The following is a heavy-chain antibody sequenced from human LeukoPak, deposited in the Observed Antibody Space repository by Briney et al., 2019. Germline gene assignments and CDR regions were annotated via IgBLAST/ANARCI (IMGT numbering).Heavy chain of an antibody. V-gene: IGHV3-11*03. CDR2: ISSSTYT. Sequence: GGSLRLSCAASGFIFSDYYMTWIRQAPGKGLEWVSYISSSTYTNYADSVKGRFTISRDNAKNSLYLQMNSLRAEDTAVYYCARRGSRQRIDYWGQGTLVTVSS. CDR1: GFIFSDYY. D-gene: IGHD1-26*01. CDR3: ARRGSRQRIDY. J-gene: IGHJ4*02.